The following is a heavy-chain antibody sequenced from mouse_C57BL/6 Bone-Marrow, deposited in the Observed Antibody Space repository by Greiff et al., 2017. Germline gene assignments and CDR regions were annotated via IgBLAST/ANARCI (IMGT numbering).Heavy chain of an antibody. D-gene: IGHD1-1*01. V-gene: IGHV5-17*01. CDR1: GFTFSDYG. CDR3: ARGGYGSSSWFAY. CDR2: ISSGSSTS. J-gene: IGHJ3*01. Sequence: EVQLVESGGGLVKPGGSLKLSCAASGFTFSDYGMHWVRQAPEKGLEWVAYISSGSSTSYYADTVKGRVTISRDNAKTTLFLQMTSLRSEDTAMYYCARGGYGSSSWFAYWGQGTLVTVSA.